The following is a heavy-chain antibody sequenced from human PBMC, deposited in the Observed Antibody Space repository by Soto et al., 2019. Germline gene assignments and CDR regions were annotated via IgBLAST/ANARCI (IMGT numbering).Heavy chain of an antibody. CDR3: AKDRSTMRWFDP. CDR2: VQMSGTT. D-gene: IGHD1-1*01. J-gene: IGHJ5*02. Sequence: SETLSLTCAVSGASVRSYHWSWIRQAAGKGLEWIGRVQMSGTTNYNPSPKTRVTMSLDTSRNEVSLTMTSVTAADTAVYFCAKDRSTMRWFDPWGQGILVTVSS. V-gene: IGHV4-4*07. CDR1: GASVRSYH.